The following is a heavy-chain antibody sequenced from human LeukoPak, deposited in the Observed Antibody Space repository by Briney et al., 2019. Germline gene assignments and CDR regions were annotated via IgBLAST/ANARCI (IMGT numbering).Heavy chain of an antibody. Sequence: GGSLRLSCAASGFTFSSYSMNWVRQAPGKGLEWVSYISSSSSTIYYADSVKGRFTISRDNAKNSLYLQMNSLRAENTAVYYCARDYVSGLAESAFDIWGQGTMVTVSS. V-gene: IGHV3-48*04. CDR1: GFTFSSYS. CDR2: ISSSSSTI. CDR3: ARDYVSGLAESAFDI. D-gene: IGHD3-10*02. J-gene: IGHJ3*02.